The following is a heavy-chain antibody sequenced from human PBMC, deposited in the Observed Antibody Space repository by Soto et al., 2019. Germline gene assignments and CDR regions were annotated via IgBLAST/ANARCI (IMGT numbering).Heavy chain of an antibody. CDR1: GFTLSSYD. D-gene: IGHD3-9*01. CDR2: IGSGGDT. V-gene: IGHV3-13*01. J-gene: IGHJ6*02. Sequence: EVQLVESGGGLVQPGVSLRLSCAASGFTLSSYDIHWVRQATGEGLAWVSGIGSGGDTHYADSVKGRFIISREDGKNSLYLQMNNLRVGDTAVYYCTRKTPPTGMEVWGQGATVTVSS. CDR3: TRKTPPTGMEV.